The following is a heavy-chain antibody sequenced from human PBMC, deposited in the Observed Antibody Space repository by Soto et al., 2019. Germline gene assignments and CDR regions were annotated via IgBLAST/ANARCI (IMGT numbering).Heavy chain of an antibody. J-gene: IGHJ6*02. D-gene: IGHD2-21*02. CDR3: ARDTAAAPRYYYYYGMDV. Sequence: PGGSLRLSCAASGFTFSSYWMHWVRQAPGKGLVWVSRINSDGSSTSYADSVKGRFTISRDNAKNTLYLQMNSLRAEDTAVYYCARDTAAAPRYYYYYGMDVWGQVITVTFSS. CDR1: GFTFSSYW. V-gene: IGHV3-74*01. CDR2: INSDGSST.